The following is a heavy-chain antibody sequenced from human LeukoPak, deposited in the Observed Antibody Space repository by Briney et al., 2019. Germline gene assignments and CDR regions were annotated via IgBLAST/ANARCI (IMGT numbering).Heavy chain of an antibody. J-gene: IGHJ4*02. V-gene: IGHV3-7*04. D-gene: IGHD6-19*01. CDR1: GFTFSSYS. CDR3: ARVPGRAVASDY. CDR2: IKQDGSEK. Sequence: RGSLRLSCAASGFTFSSYSMSWVRQAPGKGLEWVANIKQDGSEKYNVDSVKGRFTISRDNAKNSQNLQRNSLRAEDTAVYCGARVPGRAVASDYWGQGTLVTVSS.